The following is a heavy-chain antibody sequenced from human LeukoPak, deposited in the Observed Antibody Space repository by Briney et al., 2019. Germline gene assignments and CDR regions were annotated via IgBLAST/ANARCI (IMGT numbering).Heavy chain of an antibody. D-gene: IGHD6-13*01. J-gene: IGHJ4*02. V-gene: IGHV4-59*08. CDR2: IYYSGST. Sequence: SETLSLTCIVSGGSISSYYWSWIRQPPGKGLEWIGYIYYSGSTNYNPSLKSRVTISVDTSKNQFSLKLSSVTAADTAVYYCASSRAYYFDYWGQGTLVTVSS. CDR3: ASSRAYYFDY. CDR1: GGSISSYY.